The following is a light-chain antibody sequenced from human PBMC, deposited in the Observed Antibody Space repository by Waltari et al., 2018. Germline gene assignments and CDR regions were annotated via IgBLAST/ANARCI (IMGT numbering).Light chain of an antibody. CDR2: GAS. J-gene: IGKJ4*01. CDR1: QTVRTTY. CDR3: QQYDISPLT. V-gene: IGKV3-20*01. Sequence: EIVLTQSPGTLSLSPGERATLSCSASQTVRTTYLAGFQQKPGQAPTLLIYGASSRATGIPDRFSVSGSVTDYSLTISSLEPEDFAVYYWQQYDISPLTFGGGTKVEIK.